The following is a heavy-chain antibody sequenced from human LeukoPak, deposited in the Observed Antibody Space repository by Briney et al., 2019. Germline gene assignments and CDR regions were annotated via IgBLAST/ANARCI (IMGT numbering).Heavy chain of an antibody. CDR3: ARIITENLRRFDY. J-gene: IGHJ4*02. Sequence: SETLSLTSTVSGSSISSGDYYWSWIRQPPGKGLEWIGSIHYSGNTYYNPSLKSRVTISVDTSKNQFSLKLSSVTAADTAVYYRARIITENLRRFDYWGQGTLVTVSS. D-gene: IGHD1-20*01. CDR1: GSSISSGDYY. CDR2: IHYSGNT. V-gene: IGHV4-39*01.